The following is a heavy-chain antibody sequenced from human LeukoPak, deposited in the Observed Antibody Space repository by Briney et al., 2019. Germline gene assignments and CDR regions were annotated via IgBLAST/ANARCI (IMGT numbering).Heavy chain of an antibody. D-gene: IGHD1-26*01. Sequence: GGSLRLSCAASGFTFSSYAMHWVRQAPGKGLEWVSSISSSSTYIYYADSVKGRFTISRDNAKNSLYLQMNSLRAEDTAVYYCARDLSVGARPDLGFDYWGQGTLVTVSS. CDR2: ISSSSTYI. V-gene: IGHV3-21*01. CDR3: ARDLSVGARPDLGFDY. CDR1: GFTFSSYA. J-gene: IGHJ4*02.